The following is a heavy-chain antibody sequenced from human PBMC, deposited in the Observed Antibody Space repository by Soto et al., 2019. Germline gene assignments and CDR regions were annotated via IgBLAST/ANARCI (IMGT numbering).Heavy chain of an antibody. CDR3: ARRSVRGYSGYDDYYYYGMDV. J-gene: IGHJ6*02. Sequence: EVQLVQSGAEVKKPGESLKISCKGSGYSFTSYWIGWVRQMPGKGLEWMGIIYPGDSDTRYSPSFQGQVTISADKSISTAYLQWSSLKASDTAMYYCARRSVRGYSGYDDYYYYGMDVWGQGTTVTVSS. D-gene: IGHD5-12*01. V-gene: IGHV5-51*01. CDR2: IYPGDSDT. CDR1: GYSFTSYW.